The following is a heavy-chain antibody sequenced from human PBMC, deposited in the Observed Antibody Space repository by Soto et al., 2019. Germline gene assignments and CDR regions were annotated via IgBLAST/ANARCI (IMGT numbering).Heavy chain of an antibody. Sequence: QVQLQESGPGLVKPSETLSLTCTVSGASISRDHWNWIRQPPGKGLEWIGEYSGTTNYNPSLRSRVTISVDTSNNQFSLKLRSLTAADTAVYSGATYTTGGGGRGYWGQGTLVTVSS. D-gene: IGHD3-16*01. CDR3: ATYTTGGGGRGY. CDR1: GASISRDH. CDR2: YSGTT. J-gene: IGHJ4*02. V-gene: IGHV4-59*08.